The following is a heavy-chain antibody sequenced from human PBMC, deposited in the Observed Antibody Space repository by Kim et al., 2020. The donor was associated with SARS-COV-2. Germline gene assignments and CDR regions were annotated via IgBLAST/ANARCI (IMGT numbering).Heavy chain of an antibody. Sequence: GGSLRLSCAASGFTFSSYAMHWVRQAPGKGLEWVAVISYDGSNKYYADSVKGRFTISRDNSKNTLYLQMNSLRAEDTAVYYCARDHTFGGVFDYWGQGTL. CDR3: ARDHTFGGVFDY. CDR1: GFTFSSYA. D-gene: IGHD3-16*01. V-gene: IGHV3-30*04. J-gene: IGHJ4*02. CDR2: ISYDGSNK.